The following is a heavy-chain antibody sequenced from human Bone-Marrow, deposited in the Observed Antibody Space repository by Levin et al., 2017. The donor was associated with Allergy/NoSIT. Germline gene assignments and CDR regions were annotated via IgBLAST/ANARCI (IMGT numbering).Heavy chain of an antibody. Sequence: TFHYYAIHWVRPAPGKGLEWVAVISYDGSDKDYADSVKGRFTISRDNSRNTVWLQMNSLRGDDTAVYYCAIDHGDYEGLNYYGMDVWGQGTTVTVSS. CDR1: TFHYYA. V-gene: IGHV3-30*04. J-gene: IGHJ6*02. CDR3: AIDHGDYEGLNYYGMDV. CDR2: ISYDGSDK. D-gene: IGHD4-17*01.